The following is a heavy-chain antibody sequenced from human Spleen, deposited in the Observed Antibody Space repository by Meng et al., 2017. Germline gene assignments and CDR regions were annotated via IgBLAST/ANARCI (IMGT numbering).Heavy chain of an antibody. J-gene: IGHJ4*02. CDR3: ATMVRQRGDFDC. CDR2: LSYTGTT. D-gene: IGHD2-8*01. Sequence: QGQLLESGPVLVRPSETLSLTCTVADNSVRNGDYYWGWIRQPPGKGLEWIGSLSYTGTTNHNPSLKSRVTMSVDTSKNQFSLRLSSGTAADTAVYYCATMVRQRGDFDCWGQGTLVTVSS. V-gene: IGHV4-61*08. CDR1: DNSVRNGDYY.